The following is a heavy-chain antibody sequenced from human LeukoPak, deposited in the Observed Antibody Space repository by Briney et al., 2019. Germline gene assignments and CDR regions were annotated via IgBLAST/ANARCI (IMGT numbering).Heavy chain of an antibody. D-gene: IGHD2-21*01. J-gene: IGHJ5*02. CDR3: AKPKHIVVVIGWFDP. CDR1: GFTFSSYA. Sequence: GGSLRLSCAPSGFTFSSYAMSWVRQAPGKGLKWVSAISGSGGSTYYADSVKGRFTISRDNSKNTLYLQMNTLRAEDTAVYYCAKPKHIVVVIGWFDPWGQGTLVTVFS. V-gene: IGHV3-23*01. CDR2: ISGSGGST.